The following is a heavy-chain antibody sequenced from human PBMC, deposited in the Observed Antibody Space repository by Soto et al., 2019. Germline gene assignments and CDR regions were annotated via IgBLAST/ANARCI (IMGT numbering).Heavy chain of an antibody. CDR1: GFTFSNFA. D-gene: IGHD1-26*01. CDR3: AKDPVVGTRRASDI. Sequence: EVQLLESGGGLVQPGGSLRLSCAASGFTFSNFAMNWVRQAPGKGLEWVSAISGSGGSTYYADSVKGRFTISRDNSKNTLYLQMNSLRAEDTAVYYCAKDPVVGTRRASDIWGQGTMVTVSS. CDR2: ISGSGGST. J-gene: IGHJ3*02. V-gene: IGHV3-23*01.